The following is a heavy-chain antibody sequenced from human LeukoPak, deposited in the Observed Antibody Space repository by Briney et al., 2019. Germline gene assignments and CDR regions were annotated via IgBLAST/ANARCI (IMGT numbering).Heavy chain of an antibody. Sequence: GGSLRLSCAASGFTVSSNYMSWVRQAPGKGLEWVSAISGSGGSTYYADSVKGRFTISRDNSKNTLYLQMNSLRAEDTAVYYCAKSAFSLGTFDYWGQGTLVTVSS. CDR3: AKSAFSLGTFDY. D-gene: IGHD1-26*01. CDR1: GFTVSSNY. V-gene: IGHV3-23*01. J-gene: IGHJ4*02. CDR2: ISGSGGST.